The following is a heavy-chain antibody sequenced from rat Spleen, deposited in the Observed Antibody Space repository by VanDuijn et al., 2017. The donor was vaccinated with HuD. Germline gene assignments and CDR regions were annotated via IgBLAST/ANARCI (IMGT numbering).Heavy chain of an antibody. V-gene: IGHV5-31*01. D-gene: IGHD3-4*01. CDR1: GFTLNNYW. CDR2: ITNTGRST. CDR3: ARLATDYFDY. J-gene: IGHJ2*01. Sequence: EVQLVESGGGLVQPGRSLKLSCVASGFTLNNYWMTWIRQAPGKGLEWVASITNTGRSTYYPDSVRGRFTISRDTARNTLYLQMDSLRSEDTATYYCARLATDYFDYWGQGVMLTVSS.